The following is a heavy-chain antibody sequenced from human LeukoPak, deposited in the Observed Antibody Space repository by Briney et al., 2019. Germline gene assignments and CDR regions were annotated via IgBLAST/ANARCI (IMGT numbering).Heavy chain of an antibody. CDR2: ISAYNGNT. V-gene: IGHV1-18*04. J-gene: IGHJ4*02. D-gene: IGHD3-3*01. CDR1: GYTFTAYY. Sequence: ASVKVSCKASGYTFTAYYIHWVRQAPGQGLEWMGWISAYNGNTNYAQKLQGRVTMTTDTSTSTAYMELRSLRSDDTAVYYCARDLNAYYDFWSGYLVWGQGTLVTVSS. CDR3: ARDLNAYYDFWSGYLV.